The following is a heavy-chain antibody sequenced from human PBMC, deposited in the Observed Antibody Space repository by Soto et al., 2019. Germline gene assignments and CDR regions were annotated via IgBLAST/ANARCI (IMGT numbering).Heavy chain of an antibody. CDR1: GFTFSDYY. Sequence: QVQLVESGGGLVQPGGSLRLSCAASGFTFSDYYMTWIRQAPGKGLEWVSYITSSGTTIYYADSVKGRFTISRDNAKNSLYLQMNSLRAEDTAVYYCARSYYYDSSHFDYWGQGTLVTVSS. V-gene: IGHV3-11*01. CDR2: ITSSGTTI. CDR3: ARSYYYDSSHFDY. D-gene: IGHD3-22*01. J-gene: IGHJ4*02.